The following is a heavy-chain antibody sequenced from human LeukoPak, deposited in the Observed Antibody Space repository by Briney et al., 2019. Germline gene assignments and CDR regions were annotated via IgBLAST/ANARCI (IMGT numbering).Heavy chain of an antibody. D-gene: IGHD6-6*01. Sequence: SETLSLTCAVYGGSFSGYYWSWIRQPPGKGLEWIGEINHSGSTNYNPSLKSRVTISVDTSKNQFSLKLSSVPAADTAVYYCARGGRKQLVHRVWSFDYWGQGTLVTVSS. CDR1: GGSFSGYY. V-gene: IGHV4-34*01. CDR3: ARGGRKQLVHRVWSFDY. CDR2: INHSGST. J-gene: IGHJ4*02.